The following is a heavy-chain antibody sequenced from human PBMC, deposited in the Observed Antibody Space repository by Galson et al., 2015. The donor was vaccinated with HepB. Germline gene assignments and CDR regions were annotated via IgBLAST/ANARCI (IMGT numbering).Heavy chain of an antibody. CDR1: GFTFSSYS. CDR3: ARGIDSITMVRGAFNWFDP. J-gene: IGHJ5*02. D-gene: IGHD3-10*01. V-gene: IGHV3-74*01. CDR2: INSDGRST. Sequence: SLRLSCAASGFTFSSYSMNWVRQAPGKGRVWVSRINSDGRSTSYADSVKGRFTISRDNAKNTLYLQMNSLRAEDTAVYYCARGIDSITMVRGAFNWFDPWGQGTLVTVSS.